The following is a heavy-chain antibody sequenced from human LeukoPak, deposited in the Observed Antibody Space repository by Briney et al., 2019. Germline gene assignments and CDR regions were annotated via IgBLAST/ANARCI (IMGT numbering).Heavy chain of an antibody. D-gene: IGHD4-17*01. CDR2: IRYDGSNK. V-gene: IGHV3-30*02. CDR3: AKDRFPTTVTTPLFDY. Sequence: GGSLRLSCAASGFTFSSYGMHWVRQAPGKGLEWVAFIRYDGSNKYYADSVKGRFTISRDNSKNTLYLQMNSLRAEDTAVYYCAKDRFPTTVTTPLFDYWGQGTLVTVSS. J-gene: IGHJ4*02. CDR1: GFTFSSYG.